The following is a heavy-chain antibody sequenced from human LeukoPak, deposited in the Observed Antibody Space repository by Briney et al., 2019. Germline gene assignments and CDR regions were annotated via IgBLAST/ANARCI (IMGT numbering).Heavy chain of an antibody. D-gene: IGHD1-14*01. CDR3: ARELPRVYFDY. Sequence: SETLSLTCTVSGGSISNNYWNWIRQPAGKGLEWIGHIYSSRSTNYNPSLKSRVAMSLDTSKNQFSLKLSSVTAADTAVYYCARELPRVYFDYWGQGTLVTVSS. J-gene: IGHJ4*02. CDR2: IYSSRST. CDR1: GGSISNNY. V-gene: IGHV4-4*07.